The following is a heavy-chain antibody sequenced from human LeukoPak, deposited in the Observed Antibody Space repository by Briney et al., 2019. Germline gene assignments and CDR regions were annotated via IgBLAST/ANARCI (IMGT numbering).Heavy chain of an antibody. V-gene: IGHV3-21*01. Sequence: PGGSLRLSCGASGFTFSRYAMSWGRQAAGKGLERVSIISRASESIFYADSVKGRFTISRDNAKNSLYLQMNGLRAEDTAVYYCARGATDVTRWFDPWGQGTRVTVSS. CDR2: ISRASESI. CDR3: ARGATDVTRWFDP. D-gene: IGHD1-1*01. J-gene: IGHJ5*02. CDR1: GFTFSRYA.